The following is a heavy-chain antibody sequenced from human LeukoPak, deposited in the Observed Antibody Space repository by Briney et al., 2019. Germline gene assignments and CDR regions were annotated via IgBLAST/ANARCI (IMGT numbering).Heavy chain of an antibody. J-gene: IGHJ4*02. CDR1: GFTFSSYW. Sequence: GGSLRLSCAASGFTFSSYWMDWVRQAPGKGLEWVASINPDGNKKYSADSVKGRFTISRDNAENSLYLQMNSLRVEDTAFYYCARDLAYSRLDYWGQGMLVTVSS. CDR2: INPDGNKK. V-gene: IGHV3-7*01. D-gene: IGHD5-18*01. CDR3: ARDLAYSRLDY.